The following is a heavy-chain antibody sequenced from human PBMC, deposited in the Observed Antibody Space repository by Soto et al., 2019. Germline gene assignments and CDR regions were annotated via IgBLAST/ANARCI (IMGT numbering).Heavy chain of an antibody. CDR3: ATLGGVVISFDY. Sequence: SETLSLTCTVSGGSISSSSYYWGWIRQPPGKGLEWIGSIYYSGSTYYNPSLKSRVTISVDTSKNQFSLKLSSVTAADTAVYYCATLGGVVISFDYWGQGTLVTVSS. V-gene: IGHV4-39*01. J-gene: IGHJ4*02. D-gene: IGHD3-3*01. CDR2: IYYSGST. CDR1: GGSISSSSYY.